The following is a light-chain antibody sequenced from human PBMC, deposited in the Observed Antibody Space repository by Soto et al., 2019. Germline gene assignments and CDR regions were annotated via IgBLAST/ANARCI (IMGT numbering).Light chain of an antibody. CDR1: QGITTY. V-gene: IGKV1-39*01. CDR3: QQSYSPPRT. CDR2: AAS. J-gene: IGKJ5*01. Sequence: DIHFTQTPSSLSASVGDIFTITCRVSQGITTYLSWYRQKPGKAPKLLIYAASTLQSGVPSRFSGSASGTDFTLTISSLQPEDFATYYCQQSYSPPRTVGQGARLEIK.